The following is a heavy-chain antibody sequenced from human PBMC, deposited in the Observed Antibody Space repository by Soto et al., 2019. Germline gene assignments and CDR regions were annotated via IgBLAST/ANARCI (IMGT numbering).Heavy chain of an antibody. V-gene: IGHV4-39*01. D-gene: IGHD2-15*01. J-gene: IGHJ2*01. CDR2: TYYSGTT. CDR3: ALFCSGGSCYRTAFGYFDF. Sequence: QLQLQESGPGLLKPSETLSLTCTVSGGSLSSDRYYWGWIRQPPGKGLEWIGSTYYSGTTYYNPSLTSRVTLSVDAAGNQFSLRLSSVTAADTAVYYCALFCSGGSCYRTAFGYFDFWGRGTLVTVSS. CDR1: GGSLSSDRYY.